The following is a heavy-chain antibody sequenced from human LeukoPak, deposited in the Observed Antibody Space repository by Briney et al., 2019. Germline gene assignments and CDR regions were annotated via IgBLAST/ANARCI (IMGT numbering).Heavy chain of an antibody. D-gene: IGHD1-20*01. CDR2: IKSKTDGGTS. CDR3: TTAGYNWNYAEY. Sequence: GGSLRLSCAASGFTLSNAWMSWVRQAPGKGLEWVGRIKSKTDGGTSDYAAPVKGRFTISRDDSKNTLYLQMNSLKTEDTAVYYCTTAGYNWNYAEYWGQGTLVTVSS. V-gene: IGHV3-15*01. J-gene: IGHJ4*02. CDR1: GFTLSNAW.